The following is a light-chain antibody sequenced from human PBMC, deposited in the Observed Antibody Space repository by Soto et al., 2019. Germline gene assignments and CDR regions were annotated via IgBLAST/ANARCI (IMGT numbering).Light chain of an antibody. CDR1: QSVSSN. J-gene: IGKJ1*01. Sequence: ENVLTQSPGTLSLSPGERATLSCRAIQSVSSNFLAWYQQKPGQAPRLLIYGASNRATDIPARFSGSGSGTDFTLTISSLQSEDFAVYFCQQYHIWPSWTFGQGTKVDI. CDR3: QQYHIWPSWT. CDR2: GAS. V-gene: IGKV3-15*01.